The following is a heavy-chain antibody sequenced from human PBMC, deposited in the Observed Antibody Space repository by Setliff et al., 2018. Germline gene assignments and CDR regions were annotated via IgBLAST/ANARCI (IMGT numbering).Heavy chain of an antibody. D-gene: IGHD3-10*01. Sequence: PSETLSLTCSVSGDSMSTYYWNWIRQSPGKGLEWIGNIYFGGSANYNPSLKSRVTISVDMSNNQYSLRLNSLTAADTAIYYCARGNMFDGSGRWFDYWGQGTLVTVS. V-gene: IGHV4-59*01. J-gene: IGHJ4*02. CDR2: IYFGGSA. CDR1: GDSMSTYY. CDR3: ARGNMFDGSGRWFDY.